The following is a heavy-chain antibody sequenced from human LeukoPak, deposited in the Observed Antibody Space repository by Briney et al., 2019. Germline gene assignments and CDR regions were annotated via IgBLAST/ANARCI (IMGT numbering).Heavy chain of an antibody. J-gene: IGHJ4*02. Sequence: PGXSLRLSCAASGFTFSSYSMNWVRQAPGRGLEWVSYISSGSRTIFYADSVKGRFTISRDNAKNSLYLLMNSLRADDTAVYYCARESITGDRDFDYWGQGTLITVSS. CDR1: GFTFSSYS. CDR2: ISSGSRTI. V-gene: IGHV3-48*01. CDR3: ARESITGDRDFDY. D-gene: IGHD7-27*01.